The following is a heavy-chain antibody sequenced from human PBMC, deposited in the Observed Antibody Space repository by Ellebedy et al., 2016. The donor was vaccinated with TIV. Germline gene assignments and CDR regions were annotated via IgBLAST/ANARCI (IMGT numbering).Heavy chain of an antibody. J-gene: IGHJ5*02. D-gene: IGHD1-1*01. CDR2: SIPVFGTA. V-gene: IGHV1-69*13. CDR1: GGTFNNFV. CDR3: ARRDPSTDANWFDP. Sequence: SVKVSCKASGGTFNNFVISWVRQAPGQGLEWMGGSIPVFGTASYSQKFQGRVTFVADESTNTAYMELNSLTSEDTAVYYCARRDPSTDANWFDPWGQGTLVTVSS.